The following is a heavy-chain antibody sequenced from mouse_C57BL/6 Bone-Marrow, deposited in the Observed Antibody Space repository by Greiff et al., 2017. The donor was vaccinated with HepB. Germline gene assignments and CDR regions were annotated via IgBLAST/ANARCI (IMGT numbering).Heavy chain of an antibody. CDR1: GFTFSSYA. D-gene: IGHD4-1*02. V-gene: IGHV5-12-1*01. J-gene: IGHJ3*01. Sequence: EVQGVESGGGLVKPGGSLKLSCAASGFTFSSYAMSWVRQTPEKRLEWVAAINSDGGSTYYPDTMERRFIISRDNTKKTLYLQMSSLRSEDTALYYCATLLNWDGAYWGQGTLVTVSA. CDR3: ATLLNWDGAY. CDR2: INSDGGST.